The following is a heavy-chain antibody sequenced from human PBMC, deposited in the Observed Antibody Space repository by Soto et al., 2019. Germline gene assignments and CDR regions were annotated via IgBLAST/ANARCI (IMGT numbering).Heavy chain of an antibody. CDR2: IYYSGST. D-gene: IGHD2-21*02. J-gene: IGHJ4*02. V-gene: IGHV4-61*01. CDR1: GCRGTIRKYY. Sequence: GCRGTIRKYYWSWIRQPPGKGLEWIGHIYYSGSTNYNPSLKSRVTISADASKNQFSLKLSSVTAADTAIYYCARGPVVTPFVDYWGQGTLFTVSP. CDR3: ARGPVVTPFVDY.